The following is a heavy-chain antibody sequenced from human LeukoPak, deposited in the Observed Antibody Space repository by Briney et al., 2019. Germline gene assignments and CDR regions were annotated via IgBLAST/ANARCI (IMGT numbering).Heavy chain of an antibody. CDR1: GYTFTSYG. CDR2: ISAYNGNT. V-gene: IGHV1-18*01. J-gene: IGHJ5*02. CDR3: ARVPNPKLLYDSSGYYSRWFDP. D-gene: IGHD3-22*01. Sequence: ASVKVSCKASGYTFTSYGISWVRQAPGQGLEWMGWISAYNGNTNYAQKLQGRVTMTTDTSTSTAYMELRSLRSDDTAVYYCARVPNPKLLYDSSGYYSRWFDPRGQGTLVTVSS.